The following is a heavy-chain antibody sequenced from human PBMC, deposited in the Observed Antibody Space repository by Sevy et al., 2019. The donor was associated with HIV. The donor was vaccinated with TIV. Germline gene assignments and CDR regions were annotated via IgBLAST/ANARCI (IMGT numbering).Heavy chain of an antibody. CDR2: IKQDMSEK. D-gene: IGHD2-15*01. CDR3: ARVVAYCTGGTCFPGYYYGMDV. CDR1: GFTFSSYW. V-gene: IGHV3-7*01. Sequence: GGSLRLSCAASGFTFSSYWMTWVRQAPGKGLEWVANIKQDMSEKYYADSVKGRFTISRDNARNSLYLQMESLRAEDTAVHYCARVVAYCTGGTCFPGYYYGMDVWGQGTTVTVSS. J-gene: IGHJ6*02.